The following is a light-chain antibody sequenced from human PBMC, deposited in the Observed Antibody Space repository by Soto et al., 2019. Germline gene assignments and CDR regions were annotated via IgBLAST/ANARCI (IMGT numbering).Light chain of an antibody. CDR3: QQYNTYSP. J-gene: IGKJ1*01. Sequence: DIQMTQSPSTLSASVGDRVTITCRASQSISSYLAWYQQRPGKAPKLLIYKASSLDSGVPSRFSGSGSGTEFTLTINSLQPDDFANYYCQQYNTYSPFGQGTKVEIK. CDR2: KAS. CDR1: QSISSY. V-gene: IGKV1-5*03.